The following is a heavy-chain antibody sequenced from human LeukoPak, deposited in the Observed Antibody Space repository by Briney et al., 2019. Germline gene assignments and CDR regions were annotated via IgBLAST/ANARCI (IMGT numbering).Heavy chain of an antibody. CDR1: GGSFSGYY. D-gene: IGHD3-22*01. CDR2: INHSGST. Sequence: SETLSLTCAVYGGSFSGYYWSWIRQPPGKGLEWIGEINHSGSTNYNPSLKSRVTISVDTSKNQFSLKLSSVTAADTAAYYCARGKSSGYFPFDYWGQGTLVTVSS. J-gene: IGHJ4*02. CDR3: ARGKSSGYFPFDY. V-gene: IGHV4-34*01.